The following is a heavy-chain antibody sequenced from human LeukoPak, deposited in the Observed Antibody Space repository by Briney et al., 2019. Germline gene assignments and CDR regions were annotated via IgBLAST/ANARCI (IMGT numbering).Heavy chain of an antibody. V-gene: IGHV4-39*07. CDR2: IYYSGST. J-gene: IGHJ3*01. CDR3: ARDQRFYDSSGYPEDGFDV. CDR1: GGSISSSSYY. Sequence: SETLSLTCTVSGGSISSSSYYWGWIRQPPGKGLEWIGSIYYSGSTYYNPSLKSRVTISLDKSQNQFSLKVASVTAADTAMYCARDQRFYDSSGYPEDGFDVWGQGTMVTVSS. D-gene: IGHD3-22*01.